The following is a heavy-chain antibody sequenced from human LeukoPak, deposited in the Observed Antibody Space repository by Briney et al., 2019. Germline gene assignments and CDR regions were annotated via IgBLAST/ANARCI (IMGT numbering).Heavy chain of an antibody. CDR1: GFTFSSYW. V-gene: IGHV3-7*01. CDR2: MKYDGSEK. CDR3: ARDIEAAGLFLDY. D-gene: IGHD6-13*01. J-gene: IGHJ4*02. Sequence: GSLRLSCAASGFTFSSYWMSWVRQAPGKGLECVANMKYDGSEKYYVDSVKGRFTISRDNVKNSLYLQMNSLRAEDTAVYYCARDIEAAGLFLDYWGQGTLVTVSS.